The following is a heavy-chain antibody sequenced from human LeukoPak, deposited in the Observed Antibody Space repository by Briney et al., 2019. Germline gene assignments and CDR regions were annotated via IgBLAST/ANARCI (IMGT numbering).Heavy chain of an antibody. V-gene: IGHV4-39*02. CDR1: GGSISSSSYY. Sequence: PSETLSLTCTVSGGSISSSSYYWGCIRQPPGKGLECIGSIYYSGSTYYNPSLKSRVTISVDTSKNQFSLKLSSVTAADTAVYYCARDKGVYILGEDYWGQGTLVTVSS. CDR3: ARDKGVYILGEDY. CDR2: IYYSGST. D-gene: IGHD3-10*01. J-gene: IGHJ4*02.